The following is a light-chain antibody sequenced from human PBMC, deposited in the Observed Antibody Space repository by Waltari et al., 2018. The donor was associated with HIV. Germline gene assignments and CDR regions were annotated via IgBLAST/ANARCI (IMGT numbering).Light chain of an antibody. V-gene: IGKV3-20*01. J-gene: IGKJ2*01. Sequence: EIVLTQSPGTLSLSPGERATVSCRASQSVSNSYLAWYQQKPGQAPRLLIYGAISRATGIPDRFSGSGSGTDFTFTISRLEPEDFAVYHCQQYGGSPYTFGQGTKLEIK. CDR2: GAI. CDR3: QQYGGSPYT. CDR1: QSVSNSY.